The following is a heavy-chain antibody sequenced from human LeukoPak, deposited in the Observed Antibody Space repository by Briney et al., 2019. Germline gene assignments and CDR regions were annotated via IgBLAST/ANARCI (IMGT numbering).Heavy chain of an antibody. J-gene: IGHJ4*02. CDR3: AKDRHRRLRFLEWLPHNYPDY. D-gene: IGHD3-3*01. CDR1: GFTFSSYG. Sequence: GGSLRLSCAASGFTFSSYGMHWVRQAPGKGLEWVAVISYDGSNKYYADSVKGRFTISRDNSKNTLYLQMNSLRAEDTAVYYCAKDRHRRLRFLEWLPHNYPDYWGQGTLVTVSS. V-gene: IGHV3-30*18. CDR2: ISYDGSNK.